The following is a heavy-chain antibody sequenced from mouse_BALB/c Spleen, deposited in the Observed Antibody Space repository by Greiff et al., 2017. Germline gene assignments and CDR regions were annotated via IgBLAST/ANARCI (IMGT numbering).Heavy chain of an antibody. CDR3: ARLYGNYYAMDY. Sequence: EVQVVESGGGLVKPGGSLKLSCAASGFAFSSYDMSWVRQTPEKRLEWVAYISSGGGSTYYPDTVKGLFTISRDNAKKTLYLQMSSLKSEATAMYYCARLYGNYYAMDYWGQGTSVTVSS. CDR2: ISSGGGST. J-gene: IGHJ4*01. D-gene: IGHD2-1*01. V-gene: IGHV5-12-1*01. CDR1: GFAFSSYD.